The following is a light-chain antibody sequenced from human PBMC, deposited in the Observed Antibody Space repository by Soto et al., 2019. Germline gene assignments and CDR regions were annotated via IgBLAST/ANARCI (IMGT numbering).Light chain of an antibody. CDR2: GNS. Sequence: SVLPQPPSVSGAPGQRVTISCTESSSNIGAGYDVHWYQQLPGTAPKLLIYGNSNRPSGVPDRFSGSKSGTSASLAITGLQAEDEADYYCQSYDSSLSGWVFGGGTKVTVL. CDR3: QSYDSSLSGWV. J-gene: IGLJ3*02. CDR1: SSNIGAGYD. V-gene: IGLV1-40*01.